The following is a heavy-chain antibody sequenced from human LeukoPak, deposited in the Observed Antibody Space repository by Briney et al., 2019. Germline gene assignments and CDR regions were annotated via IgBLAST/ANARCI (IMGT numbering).Heavy chain of an antibody. CDR3: ARGYSYSPDY. CDR1: GGSFSGYY. J-gene: IGHJ4*02. V-gene: IGHV4-34*01. D-gene: IGHD3-16*02. Sequence: SETLSLTCAVYGGSFSGYYWSWIRQPPGKGLEWIGEINHSGSTNYNPSLKSRVTISVGTSKNQFSLKLSSVTAADTAVYYCARGYSYSPDYWGQGTLVTVSS. CDR2: INHSGST.